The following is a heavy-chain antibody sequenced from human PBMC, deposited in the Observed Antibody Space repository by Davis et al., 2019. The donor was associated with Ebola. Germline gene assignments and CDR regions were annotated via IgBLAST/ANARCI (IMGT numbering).Heavy chain of an antibody. V-gene: IGHV3-64*04. CDR3: ATCGFCISTSGVDY. Sequence: PGGSLRLSCSASGFTFSSYAMHWVRQAPGKGLEYVSAISSNGGSTYYADSVKGRFTISRDNSKNTLYLQMNSLSGDDTAVYYCATCGFCISTSGVDYWGQGTLVSVSS. CDR2: ISSNGGST. CDR1: GFTFSSYA. J-gene: IGHJ4*02. D-gene: IGHD6-19*01.